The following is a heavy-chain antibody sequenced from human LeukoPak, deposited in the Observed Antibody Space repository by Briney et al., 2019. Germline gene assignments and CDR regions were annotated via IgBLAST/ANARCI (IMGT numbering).Heavy chain of an antibody. CDR2: ISPGGGTT. D-gene: IGHD5-12*01. Sequence: GGSLRLSCAVSGFTFSNEAMGWVRQLRGGGLEWVSTISPGGGTTYYAESMKGRFTISRDNSKSTLYLQMNSLRAEDTAVYYCAKDGAGYYYYYYGMDVWGQGTTVTVSS. V-gene: IGHV3-23*01. J-gene: IGHJ6*02. CDR3: AKDGAGYYYYYYGMDV. CDR1: GFTFSNEA.